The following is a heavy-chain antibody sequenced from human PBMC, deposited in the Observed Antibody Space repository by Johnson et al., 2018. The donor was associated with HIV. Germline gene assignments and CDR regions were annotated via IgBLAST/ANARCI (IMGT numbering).Heavy chain of an antibody. D-gene: IGHD3-10*01. J-gene: IGHJ3*02. CDR1: GFTVSSNY. V-gene: IGHV3-66*01. CDR3: ARDPPSYGSGSYFRAFDI. CDR2: IYSGGST. Sequence: EVQLVESGGGLVQPGGSLRLSCAASGFTVSSNYMRWVRQAPGKGLEWVSVIYSGGSTYYADSVKGRLTITSDNSKNTLYLQMNSLRAEDTAVYYCARDPPSYGSGSYFRAFDIWGQGTMVTVSS.